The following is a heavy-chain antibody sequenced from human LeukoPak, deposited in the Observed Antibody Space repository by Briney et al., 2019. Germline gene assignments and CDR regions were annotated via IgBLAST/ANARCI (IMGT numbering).Heavy chain of an antibody. J-gene: IGHJ3*02. CDR2: IWYDGSNK. Sequence: PGKSLRLSCEASGFTFNTYGMHWVRQAPGKGLEWVAFIWYDGSNKYYADSVKGRFTISRDNSKNTLFLQMNSLRAEDTAVYYCAREVTNDAFDIWGQGTKVTVSS. CDR1: GFTFNTYG. V-gene: IGHV3-33*01. CDR3: AREVTNDAFDI. D-gene: IGHD4-17*01.